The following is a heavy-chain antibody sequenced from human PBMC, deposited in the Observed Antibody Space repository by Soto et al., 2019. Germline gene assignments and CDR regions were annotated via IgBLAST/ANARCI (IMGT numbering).Heavy chain of an antibody. J-gene: IGHJ4*02. CDR1: GFTFSSYS. V-gene: IGHV3-48*01. CDR3: ARDIYDFWSGYYLRGGDFDY. CDR2: ISSSSSTI. D-gene: IGHD3-3*01. Sequence: GGSLRLSCAASGFTFSSYSMNWVRQAPGKGLEWVSYISSSSSTIYYADSVKGRFTISRDNAKNSLYLQMNSLRAEDTAVYYCARDIYDFWSGYYLRGGDFDYWGQGTLVTVSS.